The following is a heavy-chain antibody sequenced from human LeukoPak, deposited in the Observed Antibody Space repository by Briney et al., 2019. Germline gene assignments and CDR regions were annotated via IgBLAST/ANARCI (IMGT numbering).Heavy chain of an antibody. CDR3: AKGGTYYYDSSGYYPYYYYYMDV. V-gene: IGHV3-48*03. D-gene: IGHD3-22*01. CDR1: GFTFSTYD. CDR2: ISGTGNTI. Sequence: GRSLRLSCAASGFTFSTYDMNWVRQAPGKGLEWVSYISGTGNTIYYADSVKGRFTVSRDNSKNTLYLQMNSLRAEDTAVYYCAKGGTYYYDSSGYYPYYYYYMDVWGKGTTVTISS. J-gene: IGHJ6*03.